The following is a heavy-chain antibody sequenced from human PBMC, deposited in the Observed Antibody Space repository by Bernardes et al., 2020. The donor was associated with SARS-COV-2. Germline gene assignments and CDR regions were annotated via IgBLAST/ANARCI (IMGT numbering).Heavy chain of an antibody. CDR3: ARAKGITIFGVVTHFDL. D-gene: IGHD3-3*01. CDR2: IYHSGST. Sequence: TLSLTCAVSGGSISSGGYSWSWIRQPPGKGLEWIGYIYHSGSTYYNPSLKSRVTISVDRSKNQFSLKLSSVTAADTAVYYCARAKGITIFGVVTHFDLWGRGTLVTVSS. CDR1: GGSISSGGYS. V-gene: IGHV4-30-2*01. J-gene: IGHJ2*01.